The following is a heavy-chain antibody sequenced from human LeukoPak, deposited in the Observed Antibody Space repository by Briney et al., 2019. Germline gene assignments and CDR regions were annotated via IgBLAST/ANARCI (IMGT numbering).Heavy chain of an antibody. J-gene: IGHJ4*02. CDR2: IKQDGSEK. Sequence: GGSLRLSCAASGFTFSSYWMSWVRQAPGKGLEWVANIKQDGSEKYYVDSVKGRFTIPRDNAKNSLYLQMNSLRAEDTAVYYCARVPQYSSSWYFPSYYFDYWGQGTLVTVSS. V-gene: IGHV3-7*01. CDR1: GFTFSSYW. CDR3: ARVPQYSSSWYFPSYYFDY. D-gene: IGHD6-13*01.